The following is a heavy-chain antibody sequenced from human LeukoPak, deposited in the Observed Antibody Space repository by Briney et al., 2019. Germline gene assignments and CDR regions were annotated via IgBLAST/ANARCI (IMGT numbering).Heavy chain of an antibody. J-gene: IGHJ4*02. CDR1: GYTFTSYG. D-gene: IGHD6-19*01. V-gene: IGHV1-18*01. CDR2: ISAYNGNP. Sequence: GASVKVSCKASGYTFTSYGISWVRQAPGQGLEWMGWISAYNGNPHYAQKLQGRVTMTTDTSTSTAYMELRSLRSDDTAVCYCARDSSAYNVLFDYWGQGTLVTVSS. CDR3: ARDSSAYNVLFDY.